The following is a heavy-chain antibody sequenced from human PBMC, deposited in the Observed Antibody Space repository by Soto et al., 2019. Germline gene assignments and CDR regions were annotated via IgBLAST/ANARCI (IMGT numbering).Heavy chain of an antibody. D-gene: IGHD6-6*01. CDR1: GYTFTSYD. Sequence: ASVKVSCKASGYTFTSYDINWVRQATGQGLEWVGWVNPNSGNTGYAQKFQGRVTMTKNTSISTAYMELSSLTSEDTAVYYCAREGYSTSSGPRGNWFDPWGQGTLVTVSS. CDR2: VNPNSGNT. V-gene: IGHV1-8*01. J-gene: IGHJ5*02. CDR3: AREGYSTSSGPRGNWFDP.